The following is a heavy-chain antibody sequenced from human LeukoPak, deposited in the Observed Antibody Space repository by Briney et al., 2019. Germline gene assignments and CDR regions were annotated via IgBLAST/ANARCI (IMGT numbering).Heavy chain of an antibody. CDR1: GGTFSSYA. CDR2: IIPIVGTA. CDR3: ARVLGNYYGSGSYYREPDNWFDP. V-gene: IGHV1-69*13. Sequence: SVKVSCKASGGTFSSYAISWVRQAPGQGLEWMGGIIPIVGTANYAQKFQGRVTITADESTSTAYMELSSLRSEDTAVYYCARVLGNYYGSGSYYREPDNWFDPWGQGTLVTVSS. D-gene: IGHD3-10*01. J-gene: IGHJ5*02.